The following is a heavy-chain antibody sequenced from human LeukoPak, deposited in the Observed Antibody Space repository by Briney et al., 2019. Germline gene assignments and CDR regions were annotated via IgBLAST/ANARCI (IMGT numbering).Heavy chain of an antibody. D-gene: IGHD4/OR15-4a*01. CDR1: GFTVTSNS. CDR3: ARRAGAYSHPYDY. V-gene: IGHV3-53*01. CDR2: IYSGST. Sequence: GGSLRLSCTVSGFTVTSNSMSWVRQAPGKGLEWVSFIYSGSTHYSDSVKGRFTISRDDSKNTLYLQMNSLRAEDTAVYYCARRAGAYSHPYDYWGQGTLVTVSS. J-gene: IGHJ4*02.